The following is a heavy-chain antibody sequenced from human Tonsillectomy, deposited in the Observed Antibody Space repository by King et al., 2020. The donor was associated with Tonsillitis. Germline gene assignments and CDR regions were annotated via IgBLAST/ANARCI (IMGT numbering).Heavy chain of an antibody. CDR2: IYYSGST. D-gene: IGHD3-9*01. V-gene: IGHV4-31*03. CDR3: ARDRSGYDILTGYYSGGMDV. CDR1: GGSISSGGYY. Sequence: QLQESGPGLVKPSQTLSLTCTVSGGSISSGGYYWSWIRQHPGKGLEWIGYIYYSGSTYYNPSLKSRVTISVDTSKHQFSLKLSSVTAADTAVYYCARDRSGYDILTGYYSGGMDVWGQGTTVTVSS. J-gene: IGHJ6*02.